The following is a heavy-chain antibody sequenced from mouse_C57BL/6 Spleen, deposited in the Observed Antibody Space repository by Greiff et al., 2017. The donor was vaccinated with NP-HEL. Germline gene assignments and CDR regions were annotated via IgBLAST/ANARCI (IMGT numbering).Heavy chain of an antibody. CDR1: GYTFTSYW. CDR3: ARDYYGSSYCDY. J-gene: IGHJ2*01. Sequence: QVQLQQSGAELAKPGASVQMSCKASGYTFTSYWITWVKQRPGQGLEWIGDIYPGSGSTNYNEKFKSKATLTVDTSSSTAYMQLSSLTSEDSAVYYCARDYYGSSYCDYWGQGTTLTVSS. V-gene: IGHV1-55*01. D-gene: IGHD1-1*01. CDR2: IYPGSGST.